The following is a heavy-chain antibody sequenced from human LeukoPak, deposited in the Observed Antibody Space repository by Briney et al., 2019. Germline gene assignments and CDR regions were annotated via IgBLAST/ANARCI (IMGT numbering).Heavy chain of an antibody. Sequence: SGTLSLTCTVSGGSISSYYWSWIRQPAGKGLEWIGRIYTSGSTNYNPSLKSRVTMSVDTSKNQFSLKLSSVTAADTAVYYCARDRGYCSSTSCYADAFDIWGQGTMVTVSS. CDR1: GGSISSYY. CDR2: IYTSGST. CDR3: ARDRGYCSSTSCYADAFDI. J-gene: IGHJ3*02. D-gene: IGHD2-2*01. V-gene: IGHV4-4*07.